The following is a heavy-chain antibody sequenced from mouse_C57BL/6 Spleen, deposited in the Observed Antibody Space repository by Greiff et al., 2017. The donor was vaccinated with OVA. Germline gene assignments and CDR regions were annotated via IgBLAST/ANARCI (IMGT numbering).Heavy chain of an antibody. CDR1: GYTFTSYW. D-gene: IGHD2-3*01. CDR2: IYPGSGST. V-gene: IGHV1-55*01. J-gene: IGHJ4*01. Sequence: QVQLQQPGAELVKPGASVKMSCKASGYTFTSYWITWVKQRPGQGLEWIGDIYPGSGSTNYNEKFKSKATLTVDTSSSTAYMQLSSLTSEDSAVYDCARGWLLRPYAMDYWGQGTSVTVSS. CDR3: ARGWLLRPYAMDY.